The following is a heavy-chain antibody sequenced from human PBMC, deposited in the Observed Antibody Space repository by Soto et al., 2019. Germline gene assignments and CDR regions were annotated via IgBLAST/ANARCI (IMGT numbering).Heavy chain of an antibody. D-gene: IGHD3-10*01. CDR3: ARELGIRWFSGSGSYYSCWFDP. J-gene: IGHJ5*02. CDR2: IYYSGST. Sequence: QVQLQESGPGLVKPSQTLSLTCTVSGGSISSGGYSWSWIRQHPGKGLEWVGYIYYSGSTYYNPSLKSRVTISVDTSKNQFSLKLSAVTAADTAVYYCARELGIRWFSGSGSYYSCWFDPWGQGTLVTVSS. CDR1: GGSISSGGYS. V-gene: IGHV4-31*03.